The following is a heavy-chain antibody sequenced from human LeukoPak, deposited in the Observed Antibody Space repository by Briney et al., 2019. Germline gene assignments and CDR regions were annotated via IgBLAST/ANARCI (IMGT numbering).Heavy chain of an antibody. Sequence: SETLSLTCAVYGGSFSGYYWSWIRQPPGKGLEWIGEINHSGSTNYNPSLKSRVTISVDTSKNQFSLKLSSVTAADTAVYYCARLTPPATYFDYWGQGTLVTVSS. CDR1: GGSFSGYY. CDR2: INHSGST. J-gene: IGHJ4*02. V-gene: IGHV4-34*01. D-gene: IGHD5-24*01. CDR3: ARLTPPATYFDY.